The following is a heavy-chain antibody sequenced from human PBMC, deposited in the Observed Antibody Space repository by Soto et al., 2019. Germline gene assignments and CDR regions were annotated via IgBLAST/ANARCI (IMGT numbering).Heavy chain of an antibody. J-gene: IGHJ5*01. V-gene: IGHV4-30-4*01. CDR1: GGSISSGDYY. CDR3: ARVIDLAVTISRGVEA. D-gene: IGHD4-17*01. CDR2: IYYSVST. Sequence: PSENLSLTCTVSGGSISSGDYYWSWIHHPPGKGLEWIGYIYYSVSTYYNPSLKSRVTISVDTSKNQFSLKLSSVTAADTAVYYCARVIDLAVTISRGVEAWGRGTMVTVSS.